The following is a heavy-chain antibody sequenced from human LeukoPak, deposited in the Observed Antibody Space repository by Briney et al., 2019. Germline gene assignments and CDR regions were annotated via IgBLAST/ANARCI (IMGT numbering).Heavy chain of an antibody. V-gene: IGHV1-58*02. D-gene: IGHD4-23*01. CDR3: ARDDYGGNSFDY. J-gene: IGHJ4*02. Sequence: SVKVSCKASGFTFTSSAMQWVRQARGQRLEWIGWIVVGSGNTNYAQKFQERVTMTRDMSTSTVYMELSSLRSEDTAVYYCARDDYGGNSFDYWGQGTLVTVSS. CDR2: IVVGSGNT. CDR1: GFTFTSSA.